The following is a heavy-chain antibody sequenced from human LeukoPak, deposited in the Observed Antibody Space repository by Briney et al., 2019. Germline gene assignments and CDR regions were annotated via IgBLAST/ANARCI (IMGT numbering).Heavy chain of an antibody. V-gene: IGHV1-2*02. CDR3: ATPIKEDIVATHRFDFQH. Sequence: ASVKVSCKASGHTFTGYYMHWVRQAPGQGLEWMGWIKPNSGGTNYAQKFQGRVTMTRDTSISTVYMELSRLRSDDTAVYYCATPIKEDIVATHRFDFQHWGQGTLVTVSS. D-gene: IGHD5-12*01. CDR2: IKPNSGGT. J-gene: IGHJ1*01. CDR1: GHTFTGYY.